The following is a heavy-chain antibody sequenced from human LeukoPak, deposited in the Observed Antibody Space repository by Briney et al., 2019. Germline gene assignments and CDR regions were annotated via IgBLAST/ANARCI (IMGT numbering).Heavy chain of an antibody. Sequence: SETLSLTCAVYGGSFSGYYWSWIRQPPGKGLEWIGEINHSGSTNYNPSLKSRVTISVDTSKNQFSLKLSSVTAADTAVYYCTRGRVIPYYDSSGYWARRAFDIWGQGTMVTVSS. J-gene: IGHJ3*02. CDR2: INHSGST. CDR1: GGSFSGYY. D-gene: IGHD3-22*01. V-gene: IGHV4-34*01. CDR3: TRGRVIPYYDSSGYWARRAFDI.